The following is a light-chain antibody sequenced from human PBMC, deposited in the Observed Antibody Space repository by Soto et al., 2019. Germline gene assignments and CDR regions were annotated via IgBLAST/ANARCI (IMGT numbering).Light chain of an antibody. V-gene: IGKV1-5*03. CDR1: QSISSW. CDR2: KAS. J-gene: IGKJ1*01. Sequence: DIQMTQSPSTLSASVGDRVTITCRASQSISSWLAWYQQKPGRAPKLLLYKASTLESGVPSRFSGSGSGTEFTLTISSLQPDDFATYYCKQYWNYSGELGQGTKVDIK. CDR3: KQYWNYSGE.